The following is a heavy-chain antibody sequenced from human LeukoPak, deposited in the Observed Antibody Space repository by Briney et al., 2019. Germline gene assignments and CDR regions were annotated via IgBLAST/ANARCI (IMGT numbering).Heavy chain of an antibody. D-gene: IGHD2-21*02. V-gene: IGHV4-59*08. CDR2: IYYSGST. J-gene: IGHJ2*01. Sequence: SETLSLTCTASGGSISSYYWSWIRQPPGKGLEWIGYIYYSGSTNYNPSLKSRVTISVDTSKNQFSLKLSSVTAADTAVYYCARSLSDCYACTHWYFDLWGRGTLVTVSS. CDR1: GGSISSYY. CDR3: ARSLSDCYACTHWYFDL.